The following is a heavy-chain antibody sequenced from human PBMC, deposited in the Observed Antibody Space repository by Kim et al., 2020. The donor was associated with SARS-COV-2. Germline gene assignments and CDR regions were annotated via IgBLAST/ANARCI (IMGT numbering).Heavy chain of an antibody. CDR2: ISYDGSNK. CDR1: GFTFSSYA. Sequence: GGSLRLSCAASGFTFSSYAMHWVRQAPGKGLEWVAVISYDGSNKYYADSVKGRFTISRDNSKNTLYLQMNSLRAEDTAVYYCARVSGPIAVAVFDYWGQGTLVTVSS. CDR3: ARVSGPIAVAVFDY. J-gene: IGHJ4*02. D-gene: IGHD6-19*01. V-gene: IGHV3-30*04.